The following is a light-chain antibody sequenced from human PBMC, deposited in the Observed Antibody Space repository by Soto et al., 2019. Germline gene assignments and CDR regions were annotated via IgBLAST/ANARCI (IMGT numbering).Light chain of an antibody. Sequence: EIVLTQSPATLSLSPGERATLSCRASQSVSTYLAWYQQKPGQAPRLLIYDASNRAAGISARFSGSGSGTDFTLTTSSLEPEEFAVYNWQHGGKWTPNTFGQGTKLEIK. CDR1: QSVSTY. CDR3: QHGGKWTPNT. CDR2: DAS. V-gene: IGKV3-11*01. J-gene: IGKJ2*01.